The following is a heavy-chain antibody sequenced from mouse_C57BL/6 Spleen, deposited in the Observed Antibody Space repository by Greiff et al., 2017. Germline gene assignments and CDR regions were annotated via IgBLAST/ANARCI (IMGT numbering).Heavy chain of an antibody. CDR3: ARCPHLLLRPELNFDG. J-gene: IGHJ1*03. CDR1: GYTFTSYW. CDR2: INPSNGGT. D-gene: IGHD1-1*01. V-gene: IGHV1-53*01. Sequence: QVQLQQPGPELVKPGASVKLSCKASGYTFTSYWMHWVKQRPGQGLEWIGNINPSNGGTNYNEKFKSKATLTVDKSSSTAYMQLSSLTSEDSAVYYCARCPHLLLRPELNFDGWGTGTTVTVS.